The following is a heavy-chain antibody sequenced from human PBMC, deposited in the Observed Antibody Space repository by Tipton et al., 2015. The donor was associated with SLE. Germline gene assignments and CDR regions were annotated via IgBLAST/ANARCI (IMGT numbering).Heavy chain of an antibody. V-gene: IGHV4-59*08. CDR2: IYYSGSA. CDR1: GGSISSYY. CDR3: ARGMLTWRGAIIGVDV. D-gene: IGHD2-8*01. Sequence: TLSLTCTVSGGSISSYYWGWFRQPPGKGLEWIGYIYYSGSANHNPSLKSRVTISVDPAKNQFSLKLTSVTAADTAVYYCARGMLTWRGAIIGVDVWGQGTSVNVSS. J-gene: IGHJ6*02.